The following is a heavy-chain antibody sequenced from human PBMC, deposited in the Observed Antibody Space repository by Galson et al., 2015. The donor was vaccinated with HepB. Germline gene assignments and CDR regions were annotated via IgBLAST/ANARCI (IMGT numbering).Heavy chain of an antibody. CDR1: GYTFTDYF. Sequence: SVKVSCKASGYTFTDYFMHWVRQAPGQGLEWLGWINPNSGGTNYAQKFQGWVTMTSDTSISTAYIELSRLRSNDTAVYYCARFSGWADRTFDIWGQGTMVTVSS. J-gene: IGHJ3*02. D-gene: IGHD1-14*01. V-gene: IGHV1-2*04. CDR2: INPNSGGT. CDR3: ARFSGWADRTFDI.